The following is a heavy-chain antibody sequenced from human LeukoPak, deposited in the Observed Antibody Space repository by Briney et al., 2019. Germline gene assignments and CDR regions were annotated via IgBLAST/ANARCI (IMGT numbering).Heavy chain of an antibody. J-gene: IGHJ6*04. CDR2: VRYDGSSK. V-gene: IGHV3-30*02. D-gene: IGHD3-10*02. CDR1: GLFSTYG. CDR3: AELGITMIGGV. Sequence: GGSLRLSCEASGLFSTYGMHWVRQAPGKGLEWVAFVRYDGSSKFYADSVKGRFSISRDNSKSTLYLQMNSLRAEDTAVYYCAELGITMIGGVWGKGTTVTISS.